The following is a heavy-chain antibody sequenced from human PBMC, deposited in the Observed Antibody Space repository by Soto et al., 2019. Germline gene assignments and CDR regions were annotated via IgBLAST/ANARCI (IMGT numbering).Heavy chain of an antibody. J-gene: IGHJ4*02. V-gene: IGHV4-61*01. D-gene: IGHD7-27*01. CDR2: IPNNGSP. CDR1: GGSVRTGSYH. Sequence: QVQLQESGPGRVKPSDTLSLTCSVSGGSVRTGSYHWSWIRQPPGKGLEWIGFIPNNGSPDYNPSLKSRVVVSIDRSKNQFSLKVNSVTAADTAVYFCARIGWGGDSWGQGTLVTVSS. CDR3: ARIGWGGDS.